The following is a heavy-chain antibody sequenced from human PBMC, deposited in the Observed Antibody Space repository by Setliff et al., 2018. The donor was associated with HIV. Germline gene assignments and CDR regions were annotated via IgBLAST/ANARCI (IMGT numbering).Heavy chain of an antibody. J-gene: IGHJ4*02. CDR3: AKVGAYCSGGKCSSPYYFDF. Sequence: SETLSLTCTVSGSSINDSYWSWIRQPPGKGLEWIGYIHNSGSANSFSSLKRRVTLSLDTSKSQFSLRLTSVTAADTALYYCAKVGAYCSGGKCSSPYYFDFWGQGILVTVSS. CDR2: IHNSGSA. D-gene: IGHD2-15*01. V-gene: IGHV4-59*01. CDR1: GSSINDSY.